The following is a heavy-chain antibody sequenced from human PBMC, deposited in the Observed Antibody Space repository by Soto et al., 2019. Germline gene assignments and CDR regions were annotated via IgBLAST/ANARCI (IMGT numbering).Heavy chain of an antibody. D-gene: IGHD3-10*01. J-gene: IGHJ4*02. Sequence: SLRLSCAASGFTFSSYAMSWVRQAPGKGLEWVSAISGSGGSTYYADSVKGRFTISRDNSKNTLYLQMNSLRAEDTAVYYCAKGLLYGYYFDYWGQGTLLTVSS. CDR1: GFTFSSYA. CDR2: ISGSGGST. CDR3: AKGLLYGYYFDY. V-gene: IGHV3-23*01.